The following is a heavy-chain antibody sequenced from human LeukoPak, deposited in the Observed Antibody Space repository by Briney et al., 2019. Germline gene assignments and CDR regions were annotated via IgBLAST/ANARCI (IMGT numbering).Heavy chain of an antibody. CDR1: GFTFASYA. V-gene: IGHV3-30-3*01. Sequence: GGSLRLSCAGSGFTFASYAVHWVRQAPGKRLEWVAFISSDGTAEHYRDSVKGRFTLSRDNSKNTVSLQMNSLGTEDTAVYYCARGRDSGSFIIDYWGQGTLVTVSS. CDR2: ISSDGTAE. J-gene: IGHJ4*02. CDR3: ARGRDSGSFIIDY. D-gene: IGHD3-10*01.